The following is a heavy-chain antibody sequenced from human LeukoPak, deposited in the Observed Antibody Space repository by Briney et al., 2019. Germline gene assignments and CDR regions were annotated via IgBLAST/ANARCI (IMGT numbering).Heavy chain of an antibody. D-gene: IGHD6-19*01. CDR2: IYHSGTT. Sequence: PSQTLSLTCTVSGDSIRSGDYWNWIRQPPGRGLEWIGYIYHSGTTYYNPSLKSRITISVDTSKNQFSLNLSSATAADTAVYYCARGYSSAWYQDWGQGTLVTVSS. CDR3: ARGYSSAWYQD. J-gene: IGHJ4*02. CDR1: GDSIRSGDY. V-gene: IGHV4-30-4*01.